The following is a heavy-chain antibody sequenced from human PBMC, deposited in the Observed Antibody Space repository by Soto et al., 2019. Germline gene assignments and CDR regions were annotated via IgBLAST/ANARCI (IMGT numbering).Heavy chain of an antibody. D-gene: IGHD5-18*01. Sequence: GGSLRLSCEVSGFRVTANYMTWVRQAPGKGLEWVSVIFSGGATDYIDSVKGRFTISRDNSKNTVYLQMNTLRAEDTAVYYCARSGSSGDSYGYLFYRGLDLWGQGTTVTVSS. J-gene: IGHJ6*02. CDR1: GFRVTANY. CDR3: ARSGSSGDSYGYLFYRGLDL. CDR2: IFSGGAT. V-gene: IGHV3-53*01.